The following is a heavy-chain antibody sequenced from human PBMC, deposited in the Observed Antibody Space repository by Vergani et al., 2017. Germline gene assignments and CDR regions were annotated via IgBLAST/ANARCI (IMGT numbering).Heavy chain of an antibody. Sequence: QLQLQESGPGLVKPSETLSLTCTVSGGSISSSSYYWGWLRQPPGRGLAWIGSIYYSGSTYYNPSLKSRVTISVDTSKNQFSLKLSTVTAADTAVYYCARQAGAARRTPYYFDYWGQGTLVTVSS. J-gene: IGHJ4*02. CDR3: ARQAGAARRTPYYFDY. D-gene: IGHD2-15*01. V-gene: IGHV4-39*01. CDR2: IYYSGST. CDR1: GGSISSSSYY.